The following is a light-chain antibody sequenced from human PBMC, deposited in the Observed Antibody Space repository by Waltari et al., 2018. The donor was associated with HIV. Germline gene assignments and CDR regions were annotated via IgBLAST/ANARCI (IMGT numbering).Light chain of an antibody. V-gene: IGLV2-14*01. CDR3: SSYTSSSTVV. J-gene: IGLJ2*01. Sequence: QSALTQPASVSGSPRQSITISCTGTSSDAGGYNYVSCYHQHPGKAPKLMIYEVSTRPSGVSNRFSGSKSGNTASLTISGLQAEDEADYYCSSYTSSSTVVFGGGTKLTVL. CDR2: EVS. CDR1: SSDAGGYNY.